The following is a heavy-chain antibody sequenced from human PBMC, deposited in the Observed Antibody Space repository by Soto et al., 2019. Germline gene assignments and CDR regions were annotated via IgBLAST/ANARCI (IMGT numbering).Heavy chain of an antibody. CDR3: ATSLYYYDSSGYLGHLKLDY. V-gene: IGHV3-30*03. D-gene: IGHD3-22*01. Sequence: QVQLVESGGGVVQPGRSLRLSCAASGFTFSSYGMHWVRQAPGKGLEWVAVISYDGNNKYYADSVKGRFTISRDNSKNTLYLRMNSLRAEDTAVYYCATSLYYYDSSGYLGHLKLDYWGQGTLVTVSS. CDR1: GFTFSSYG. J-gene: IGHJ4*02. CDR2: ISYDGNNK.